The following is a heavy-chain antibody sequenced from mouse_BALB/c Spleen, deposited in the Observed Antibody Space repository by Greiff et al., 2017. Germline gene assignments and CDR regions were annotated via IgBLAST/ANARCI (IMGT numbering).Heavy chain of an antibody. V-gene: IGHV1-82*01. J-gene: IGHJ2*01. CDR3: AREGAYYYGYFDY. Sequence: QVQLQQSGPELVKPGASVKISCKASGYAFSSSWMNWVKQRPGQGLEWIGRIYPGDGDTNYNGKFKGKATLTADKSSSTAYMQLSSLTSVDSAVYFCAREGAYYYGYFDYWGQGTTLTVSS. CDR1: GYAFSSSW. CDR2: IYPGDGDT. D-gene: IGHD1-1*01.